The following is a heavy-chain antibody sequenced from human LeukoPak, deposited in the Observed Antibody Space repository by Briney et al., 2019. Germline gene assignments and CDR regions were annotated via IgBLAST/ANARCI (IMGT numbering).Heavy chain of an antibody. CDR1: GFTFSSYS. CDR2: ISSSSSYI. Sequence: GGSLRLSCAASGFTFSSYSMNWVRQAPGKGLEWVSSISSSSSYIYYADSVKGRFTISRDNAKNSLYLQMSSLRAEDTAVYYCARQLRMGFGELLGGFDYWGQGTLVTVSS. J-gene: IGHJ4*02. CDR3: ARQLRMGFGELLGGFDY. D-gene: IGHD3-10*01. V-gene: IGHV3-21*01.